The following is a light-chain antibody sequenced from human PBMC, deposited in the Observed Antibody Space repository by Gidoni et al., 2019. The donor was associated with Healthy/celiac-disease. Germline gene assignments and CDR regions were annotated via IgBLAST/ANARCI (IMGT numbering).Light chain of an antibody. V-gene: IGKV3-11*01. CDR2: DAA. Sequence: DIVLPPSPATLSLSPGERATLSCRASQSVSSYLAWYQQKPGQAPRLLIYDAANRATGIPARFSGSGSGTDFTLTISSLEPEDFAVYYCQQRSNWPPGTFGGGTKVEIK. CDR3: QQRSNWPPGT. J-gene: IGKJ4*01. CDR1: QSVSSY.